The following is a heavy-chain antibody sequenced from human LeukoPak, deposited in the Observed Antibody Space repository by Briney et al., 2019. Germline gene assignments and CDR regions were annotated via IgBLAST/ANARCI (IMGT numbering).Heavy chain of an antibody. V-gene: IGHV4-30-2*01. Sequence: SETLSLTCAVSGGSISSGGYSWSWIRQPPGKGLEWIGYIYHSGSTYYNPSLKSRVTISVDRSKNQFSLKLSSVTAADTAVYYCARGAQWFGELFDHWGQGTLVTVSS. CDR3: ARGAQWFGELFDH. CDR2: IYHSGST. CDR1: GGSISSGGYS. D-gene: IGHD3-10*01. J-gene: IGHJ4*02.